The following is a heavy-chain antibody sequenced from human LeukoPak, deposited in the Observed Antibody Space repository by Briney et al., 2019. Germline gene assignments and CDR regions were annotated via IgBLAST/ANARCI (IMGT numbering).Heavy chain of an antibody. CDR1: GFTFTSYG. J-gene: IGHJ4*02. V-gene: IGHV3-30*03. D-gene: IGHD3-10*01. CDR3: ARDLSPVVRASPMGY. CDR2: ITYDGYYK. Sequence: GGSLRLSCAASGFTFTSYGMHWVRQAPGKGLEWVALITYDGYYKYYSDSVKGRFTISSDTSKNTLYLQMNSLRAEDTAVYYCARDLSPVVRASPMGYWGQGTLVTVSS.